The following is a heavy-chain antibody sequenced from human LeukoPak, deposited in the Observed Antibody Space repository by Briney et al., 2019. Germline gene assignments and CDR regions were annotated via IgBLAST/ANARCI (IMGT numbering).Heavy chain of an antibody. D-gene: IGHD3-10*01. CDR1: GGSISSYY. CDR2: IYTSATT. CDR3: ARDSMVRGVIILDY. J-gene: IGHJ4*02. V-gene: IGHV4-4*07. Sequence: PSETLSLTCTVSGGSISSYYWSWIRQPAGKGLEWIGRIYTSATTNYNPSLKSRVTMSVDTSKNQFSLKLSSVTAADTAVYYCARDSMVRGVIILDYWGQGTLVTVSS.